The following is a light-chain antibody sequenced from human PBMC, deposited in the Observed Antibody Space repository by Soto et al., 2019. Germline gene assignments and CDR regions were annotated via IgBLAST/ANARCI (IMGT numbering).Light chain of an antibody. Sequence: VLTQPPSASGTPGQRVTISCSGSSSDIGSNTVNWYQQLPGTAPKLVIYSNNQRPSGVPDRFSGSKSGTSASLAISGLQSEDEADYYCVAWDDSLNGYVVFGGGTKVTVL. CDR3: VAWDDSLNGYVV. J-gene: IGLJ2*01. CDR1: SSDIGSNT. CDR2: SNN. V-gene: IGLV1-44*01.